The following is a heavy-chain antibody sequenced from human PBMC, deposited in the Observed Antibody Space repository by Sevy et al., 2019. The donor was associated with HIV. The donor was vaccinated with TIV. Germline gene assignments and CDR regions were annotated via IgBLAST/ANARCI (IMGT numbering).Heavy chain of an antibody. CDR1: EFTVSSNY. V-gene: IGHV3-66*01. D-gene: IGHD5-18*01. CDR2: IYSGGST. CDR3: ARGKSGYGYGLDY. Sequence: GGSLRLSCAASEFTVSSNYMSWVRQAPGKGLEWVSVIYSGGSTYHADSVKGRFTISRDNSKNTLYLQMNSLRVEDTAVYYCARGKSGYGYGLDYWGQGTLVTVSS. J-gene: IGHJ4*02.